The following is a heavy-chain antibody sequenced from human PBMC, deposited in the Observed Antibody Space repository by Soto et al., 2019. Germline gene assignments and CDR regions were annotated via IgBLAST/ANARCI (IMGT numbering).Heavy chain of an antibody. Sequence: QLHLVQSGAVVKKPGASVTVSCSASGYPVTAYYMHWVRQAPGRGLEWMGGINPATGAAKYTQTFQGRVTRARDTSTGTVFMELRGLTSGDTAGFYCARGGGVGVAGSAAFDMWGQGTLVTVSS. CDR1: GYPVTAYY. V-gene: IGHV1-2*02. CDR3: ARGGGVGVAGSAAFDM. D-gene: IGHD3-3*01. J-gene: IGHJ3*02. CDR2: INPATGAA.